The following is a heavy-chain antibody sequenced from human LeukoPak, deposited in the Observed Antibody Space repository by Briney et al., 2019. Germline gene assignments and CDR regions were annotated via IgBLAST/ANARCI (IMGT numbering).Heavy chain of an antibody. J-gene: IGHJ6*02. V-gene: IGHV4-34*01. CDR2: INHSGSS. CDR1: GGSFSGYY. CDR3: ARRSSSWYYYGMDV. Sequence: SETLSLTCAVYGGSFSGYYWSWIRQPPGKGLEWIGEINHSGSSNYNPSLKSRVTISVDTSKNQFSLKLSSVTAADTAVYYCARRSSSWYYYGMDVWGQGTTVTVSS. D-gene: IGHD6-13*01.